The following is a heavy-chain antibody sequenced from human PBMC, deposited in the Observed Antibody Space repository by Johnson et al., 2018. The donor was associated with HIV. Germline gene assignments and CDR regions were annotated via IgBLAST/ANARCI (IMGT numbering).Heavy chain of an antibody. D-gene: IGHD2-8*01. Sequence: VHLVESGGGLVQPGRSLRLSCAGSGLTFDDYAMHWVRQAPGKGLEWVSGISWSSGMIGYADSVKGRFTISRDNAKNSLYLQMNSLRAEDTALYFCAKEPYCTNGVWCPFDVWGQGTTVTVSS. J-gene: IGHJ3*01. V-gene: IGHV3-9*01. CDR2: ISWSSGMI. CDR3: AKEPYCTNGVWCPFDV. CDR1: GLTFDDYA.